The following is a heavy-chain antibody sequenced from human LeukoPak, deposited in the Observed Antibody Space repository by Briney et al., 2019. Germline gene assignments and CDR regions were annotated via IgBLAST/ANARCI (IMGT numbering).Heavy chain of an antibody. V-gene: IGHV3-7*01. CDR2: INEGGSGK. CDR1: GFPFSSHW. D-gene: IGHD4-11*01. Sequence: GGSLRLSCAASGFPFSSHWMTWVRQAPGEGLEWVANINEGGSGKYYVDSVKGRFTTSRDNAENSVHLQMNSLRAEDTAVYYCATRHCSIAACRASSYKCMDDWGKGTTVTVSS. CDR3: ATRHCSIAACRASSYKCMDD. J-gene: IGHJ6*04.